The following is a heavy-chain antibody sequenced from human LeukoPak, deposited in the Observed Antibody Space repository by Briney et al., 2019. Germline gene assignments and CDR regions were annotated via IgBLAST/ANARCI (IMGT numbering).Heavy chain of an antibody. V-gene: IGHV4-39*01. Sequence: SETLSLTCTVSGGSLGSSSYYWGWIRQPPGKGLEWIGSIYYSGSTYYNPSLKSRVTISVDTSKNQFSLKLSSVTAADTAVYYCARIKVVTMIVVVITYFDYWGQGTLVTVSS. CDR1: GGSLGSSSYY. J-gene: IGHJ4*02. D-gene: IGHD3-22*01. CDR3: ARIKVVTMIVVVITYFDY. CDR2: IYYSGST.